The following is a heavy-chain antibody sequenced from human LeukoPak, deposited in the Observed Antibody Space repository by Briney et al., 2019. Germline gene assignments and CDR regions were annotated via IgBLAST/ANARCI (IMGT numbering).Heavy chain of an antibody. CDR2: ISGSGGST. Sequence: GGTLRLSCAASGFTFSSYGMSWVRQAPGKGLEWVSAISGSGGSTYYADSVKGRFTISRDNSKNTLYLQMNSLRAEDTAVYYCAKPSGYSYGHLRYWGQGTLVTVSS. J-gene: IGHJ4*02. V-gene: IGHV3-23*01. CDR3: AKPSGYSYGHLRY. D-gene: IGHD5-18*01. CDR1: GFTFSSYG.